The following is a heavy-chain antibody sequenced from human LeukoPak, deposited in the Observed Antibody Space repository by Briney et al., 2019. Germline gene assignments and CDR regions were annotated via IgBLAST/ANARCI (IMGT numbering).Heavy chain of an antibody. CDR2: VKEDGSEE. J-gene: IGHJ4*02. CDR1: GFTFSSYW. CDR3: ARDSAIFAVGISSGFDY. V-gene: IGHV3-7*01. Sequence: GGSLRLSCVASGFTFSSYWMTWVRQAPGRGLEYMAKVKEDGSEEYYVDSVKGRITISGDNSKNTLYLQMNSLRAEDTAVYYCARDSAIFAVGISSGFDYWGQGTRVTVSS. D-gene: IGHD3-3*01.